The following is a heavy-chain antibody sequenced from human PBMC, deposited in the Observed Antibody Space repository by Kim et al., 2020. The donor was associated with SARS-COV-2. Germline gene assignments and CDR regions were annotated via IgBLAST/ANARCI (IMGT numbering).Heavy chain of an antibody. D-gene: IGHD5-12*01. J-gene: IGHJ4*02. V-gene: IGHV4-39*01. Sequence: SETLSLTCTVSGGSISSSSYYWGWIRQPPGKGLEWIGSIYYSGSTYYNPSLKSRVTISVDTSKNQFSLKLSSVTAADTAVYYCARQGREMATMPPDYWGQGTLCTVSS. CDR1: GGSISSSSYY. CDR3: ARQGREMATMPPDY. CDR2: IYYSGST.